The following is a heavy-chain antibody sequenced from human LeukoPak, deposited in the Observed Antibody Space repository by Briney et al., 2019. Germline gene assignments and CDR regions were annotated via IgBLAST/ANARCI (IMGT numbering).Heavy chain of an antibody. J-gene: IGHJ6*03. Sequence: SETLSLTCTVSGGSISSYYWSWIRQPPGKGLEWIGYIYYSGSTNYSPSLKSRVTISVDTSKNQFSLKLSSVTAADTAVYYCARVSRGTVWFGELLFAQDYYYYMDVWGKGTTVTISS. CDR2: IYYSGST. D-gene: IGHD3-10*01. CDR3: ARVSRGTVWFGELLFAQDYYYYMDV. V-gene: IGHV4-59*01. CDR1: GGSISSYY.